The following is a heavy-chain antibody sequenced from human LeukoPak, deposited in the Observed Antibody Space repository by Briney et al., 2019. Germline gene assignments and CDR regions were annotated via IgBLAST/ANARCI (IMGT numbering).Heavy chain of an antibody. V-gene: IGHV3-7*01. CDR1: GSTFSSYW. D-gene: IGHD2-15*01. CDR2: INQDGSEK. CDR3: AREGCSGGSCYHNWFDP. J-gene: IGHJ5*02. Sequence: GGSLRLSCAASGSTFSSYWMSWVRQAPGKGLEWVANINQDGSEKYYVDSVKGRFTISRDNAKNSLYLQMNSLRAEDTAVYYCAREGCSGGSCYHNWFDPWGQGTLVTVSS.